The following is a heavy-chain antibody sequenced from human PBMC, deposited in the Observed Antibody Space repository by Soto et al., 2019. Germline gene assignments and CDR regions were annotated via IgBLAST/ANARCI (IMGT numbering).Heavy chain of an antibody. V-gene: IGHV3-33*01. CDR2: IWYDGSKQ. D-gene: IGHD1-20*01. J-gene: IGHJ6*02. CDR3: ARDGYNGNDLRSMDV. Sequence: QVQLVESGGGVVQPGTSLRLSCAASGFTFSRYGIHWVRQAPGKGLEWVAIIWYDGSKQYYAESVKGRFTIARDNSKNTLSLQMDRLSAEDTAIYYCARDGYNGNDLRSMDVWGQGTTVTVSS. CDR1: GFTFSRYG.